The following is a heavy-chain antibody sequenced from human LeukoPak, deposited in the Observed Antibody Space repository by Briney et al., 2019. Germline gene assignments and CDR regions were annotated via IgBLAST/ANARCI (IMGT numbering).Heavy chain of an antibody. CDR1: GGSISSYY. CDR2: IYYSGST. V-gene: IGHV4-59*12. J-gene: IGHJ5*02. CDR3: ARDGGIVVVPAAIPNWFDP. D-gene: IGHD2-2*02. Sequence: PSETLSLTCTVSGGSISSYYWSWIRQPPGKGLEWIGYIYYSGSTNYNPSLKSRVTMSVDTSKNQFSLKLSSVTAADTAVYYCARDGGIVVVPAAIPNWFDPWGQGTLVTVSS.